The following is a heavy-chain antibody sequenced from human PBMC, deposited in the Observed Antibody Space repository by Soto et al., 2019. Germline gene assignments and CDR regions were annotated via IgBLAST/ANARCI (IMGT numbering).Heavy chain of an antibody. Sequence: QVQLVQSGAEVKKPGASVKVSCKASGYTFTSYYMHWVRQAPGQGLEWMGIINPSGGSTSYAQKFQGRVTMTRDTSTSTVYMELSSLRSEDTAVYYCARGGAKGAVHGGAFDIWGQGTMVTVSS. CDR1: GYTFTSYY. J-gene: IGHJ3*02. CDR2: INPSGGST. D-gene: IGHD1-1*01. CDR3: ARGGAKGAVHGGAFDI. V-gene: IGHV1-46*03.